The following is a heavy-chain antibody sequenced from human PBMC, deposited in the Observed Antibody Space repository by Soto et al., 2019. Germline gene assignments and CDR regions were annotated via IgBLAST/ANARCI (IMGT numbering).Heavy chain of an antibody. V-gene: IGHV4-30-4*01. CDR2: IYYSGST. J-gene: IGHJ5*02. D-gene: IGHD1-26*01. CDR3: AREPSGSRSQNWFDP. CDR1: GGSISSGDYY. Sequence: QVQLQESGPGLVKPSQTLSLTCTVSGGSISSGDYYWSWIRQPPGKGLEWIGYIYYSGSTYYNPSLKSRVTISVDTSKNQFPLKLSSVTAADTAVYYCAREPSGSRSQNWFDPWGQGTLVTVSS.